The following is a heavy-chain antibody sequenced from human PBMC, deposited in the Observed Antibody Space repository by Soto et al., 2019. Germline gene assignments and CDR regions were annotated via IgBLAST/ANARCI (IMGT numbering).Heavy chain of an antibody. CDR1: GGSISSYY. D-gene: IGHD3-3*01. CDR3: ARITYYDFWSGYSPLTYFDY. J-gene: IGHJ4*02. V-gene: IGHV4-59*01. Sequence: SETLSLTCTVSGGSISSYYWSWIRQPPGKGLEWIGYIYYSGSTNYNPSLKSRVTISVDTSKNQFSLKLSSVTAADTAVYYCARITYYDFWSGYSPLTYFDYWGQGTLVTVSS. CDR2: IYYSGST.